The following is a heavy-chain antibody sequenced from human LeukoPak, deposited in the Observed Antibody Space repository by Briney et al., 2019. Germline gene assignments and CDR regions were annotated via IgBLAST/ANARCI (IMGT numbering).Heavy chain of an antibody. Sequence: KPSETLSLTCNVFGFSISSDYYWGWIRQPPGEGLEWTATIYHDGSTYYNPSLKGRVIISLDTSKNQFSLTLTYVTAADTAVYYCARHRQSIAVAAVDAFDIWGQGTMVTVSS. J-gene: IGHJ3*02. D-gene: IGHD6-19*01. CDR1: GFSISSDYY. V-gene: IGHV4-38-2*02. CDR2: IYHDGST. CDR3: ARHRQSIAVAAVDAFDI.